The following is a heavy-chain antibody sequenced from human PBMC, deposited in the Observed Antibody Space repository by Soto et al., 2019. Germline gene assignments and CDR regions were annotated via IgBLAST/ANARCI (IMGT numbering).Heavy chain of an antibody. CDR1: GFTFSSYS. Sequence: EVQLVESGGGLVQPGGSLRLSCAASGFTFSSYSMNWVRQAPGKGLEWVSYISSSSSTIYYADSVKGRFTISRDNAKNALYLQMNSLRDEDTAVYYCARESAALNWFDPWGQGTLVTVSS. J-gene: IGHJ5*02. V-gene: IGHV3-48*02. D-gene: IGHD2-2*01. CDR3: ARESAALNWFDP. CDR2: ISSSSSTI.